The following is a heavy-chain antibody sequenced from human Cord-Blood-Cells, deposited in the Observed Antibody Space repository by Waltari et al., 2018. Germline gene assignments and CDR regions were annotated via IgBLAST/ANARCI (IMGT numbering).Heavy chain of an antibody. D-gene: IGHD4-17*01. CDR2: INSDGSST. J-gene: IGHJ3*02. V-gene: IGHV3-74*01. CDR3: ARDYGDAFDI. CDR1: GFTFSSYW. Sequence: EVQLVESGGGLVQPGGSLRLSCAASGFTFSSYWMHWVRQAPGKGLVRVAGINSDGSSTSYAGSVKDRVTIAGDNAENTLDLQMNSLRAEDTAVYYCARDYGDAFDIWGQGTMVTGAS.